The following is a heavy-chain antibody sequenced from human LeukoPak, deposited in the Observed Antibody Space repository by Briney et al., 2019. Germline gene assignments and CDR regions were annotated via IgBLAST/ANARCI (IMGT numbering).Heavy chain of an antibody. CDR2: MSYDGTNK. Sequence: GRSLRLSCAASGFTVSSYSMHWVRQAPGKGLEWVAVMSYDGTNKYYADSVKGRFTISRDNSKNTLYLQMNNLRAQDTAVYYCARAGGITMIREVKVLNAFDIWGQGTMVTVSS. V-gene: IGHV3-30-3*01. CDR1: GFTVSSYS. J-gene: IGHJ3*02. D-gene: IGHD3-22*01. CDR3: ARAGGITMIREVKVLNAFDI.